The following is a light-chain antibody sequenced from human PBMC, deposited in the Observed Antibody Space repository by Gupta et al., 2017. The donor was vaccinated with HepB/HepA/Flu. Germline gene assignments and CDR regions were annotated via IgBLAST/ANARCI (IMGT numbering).Light chain of an antibody. Sequence: QSALTQPRSVSGSPGQSVTISCTGTSSDVGSYNYVSWYQQHPGKAPKLMISDVSKRPSGVPERFSGSKSGNTASLTIAGLQAEDEADYYCCSYAGSYTYVIFGGGTKLTVL. CDR1: SSDVGSYNY. CDR3: CSYAGSYTYVI. CDR2: DVS. V-gene: IGLV2-11*01. J-gene: IGLJ2*01.